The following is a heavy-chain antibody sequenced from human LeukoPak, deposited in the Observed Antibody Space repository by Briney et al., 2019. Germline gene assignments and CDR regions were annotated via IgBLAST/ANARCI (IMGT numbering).Heavy chain of an antibody. D-gene: IGHD6-19*01. CDR2: ISYSGGNT. V-gene: IGHV3-23*01. Sequence: GGSLRLSCAASGFTFSSYAMSWVRQAPGKGLEWVSAISYSGGNTYYADSVKGRFTISRDNSKNTLYLKMNSLRAEDTAVYYCAKRYAVAVAAYYFFDYWGRGTLVTVSS. CDR1: GFTFSSYA. CDR3: AKRYAVAVAAYYFFDY. J-gene: IGHJ4*02.